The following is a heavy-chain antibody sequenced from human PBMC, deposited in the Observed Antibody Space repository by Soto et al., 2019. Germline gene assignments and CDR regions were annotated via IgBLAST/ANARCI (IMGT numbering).Heavy chain of an antibody. D-gene: IGHD6-19*01. CDR1: GFSFGGSA. Sequence: GGSLRLSCAASGFSFGGSAMHWVRQASGKGLEWVGHIRSSSNNYATAYAASVTGRFTISRDDSRSTAYLQMNSLKTEDTAVYYCTGSAKGYWGQGTQVTVSS. J-gene: IGHJ4*02. CDR3: TGSAKGY. CDR2: IRSSSNNYAT. V-gene: IGHV3-73*01.